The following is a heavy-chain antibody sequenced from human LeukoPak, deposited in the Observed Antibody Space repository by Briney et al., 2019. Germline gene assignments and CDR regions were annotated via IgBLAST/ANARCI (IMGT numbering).Heavy chain of an antibody. CDR2: ISSSSSYI. CDR3: ARENYYDSSGYYQRNAFDI. V-gene: IGHV3-21*01. J-gene: IGHJ3*02. Sequence: GGSLRLSCAASGFTFSSYSMNWVRQAPGKGLEWVSSISSSSSYIYYADSVKGRFTISRDNAKNSLYLQMNSLRAEDTAVYYCARENYYDSSGYYQRNAFDIWGQGTMVTVSS. D-gene: IGHD3-22*01. CDR1: GFTFSSYS.